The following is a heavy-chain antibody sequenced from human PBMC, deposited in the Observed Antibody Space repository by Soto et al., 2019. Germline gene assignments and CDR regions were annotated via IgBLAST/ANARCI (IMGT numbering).Heavy chain of an antibody. CDR1: GYTCTSYA. CDR2: TSAYNGNT. V-gene: IGHV1-18*01. D-gene: IGHD1-26*01. J-gene: IGHJ4*02. CDR3: AGRRGQVGAMGGDY. Sequence: QVQLVQSGAEVKKPGASVKVSCKASGYTCTSYAISWVRQAPGQGLEWMGWTSAYNGNTNYAQKLQGRVTMTTDTSTSTAYKESRSLRSDDTAVYYCAGRRGQVGAMGGDYWGQGTLVTVSS.